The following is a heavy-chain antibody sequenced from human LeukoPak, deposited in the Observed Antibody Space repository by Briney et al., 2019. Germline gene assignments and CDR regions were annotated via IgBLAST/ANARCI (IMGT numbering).Heavy chain of an antibody. CDR3: ARDFGGMDV. D-gene: IGHD3-10*01. CDR2: IWYDGSNS. J-gene: IGHJ6*02. V-gene: IGHV3-33*01. CDR1: GFTFRSHG. Sequence: GKSLRLSCAASGFTFRSHGMHWVRQAPGKGLQWVGVIWYDGSNSYYADSVKGRFTISRDNSKNTLYLQMNSLRAEDTAVYYCARDFGGMDVWGQGTTVTVSS.